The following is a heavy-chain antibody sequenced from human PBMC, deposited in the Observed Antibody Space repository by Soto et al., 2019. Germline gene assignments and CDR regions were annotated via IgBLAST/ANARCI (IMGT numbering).Heavy chain of an antibody. CDR3: AKIPNYYGSNDY. CDR2: IYSGGST. J-gene: IGHJ4*02. V-gene: IGHV3-23*05. D-gene: IGHD3-10*01. CDR1: GFTFSTYA. Sequence: GGSLRLSCAASGFTFSTYAMTWVRQAPGKGLEWVSAIYSGGSTYYADSVKGRFTISRDNSKNTLYLQMNSLRAEDTAVYYCAKIPNYYGSNDYWGQGTLVTVSS.